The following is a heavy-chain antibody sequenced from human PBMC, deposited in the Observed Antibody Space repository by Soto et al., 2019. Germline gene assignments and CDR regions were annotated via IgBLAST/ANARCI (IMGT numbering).Heavy chain of an antibody. CDR1: GYTLTELS. Sequence: ASVKVSCKVSGYTLTELSMHWVRQAPGKGLEWMGGFDPEDGETIYAQKFQGRVTMTEDTSTDTAYMELSSLRSEDTAVYYCATSPMPLGYCSGGICYREAFDIWGQGTMVTVSS. V-gene: IGHV1-24*01. CDR2: FDPEDGET. J-gene: IGHJ3*02. CDR3: ATSPMPLGYCSGGICYREAFDI. D-gene: IGHD2-15*01.